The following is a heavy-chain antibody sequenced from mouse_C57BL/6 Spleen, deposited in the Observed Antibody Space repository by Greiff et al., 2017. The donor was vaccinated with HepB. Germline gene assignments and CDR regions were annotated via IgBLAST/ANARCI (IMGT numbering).Heavy chain of an antibody. CDR1: GYTFTSYW. CDR3: ARSLYDYDVGFAY. J-gene: IGHJ3*01. Sequence: QVQLQQPGAELVKPGASVKMSCKASGYTFTSYWITWVKQRPGQGLEWIGDIYPGSGSTNYNEKFKSKATLTVDTSSSTAYMQLSSLTSEDSAVYSCARSLYDYDVGFAYWGQGTLVTVSA. CDR2: IYPGSGST. D-gene: IGHD2-4*01. V-gene: IGHV1-55*01.